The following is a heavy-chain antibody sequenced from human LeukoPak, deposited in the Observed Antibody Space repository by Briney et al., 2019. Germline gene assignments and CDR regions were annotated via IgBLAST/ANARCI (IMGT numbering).Heavy chain of an antibody. CDR3: ARARSGYYPHAFDI. Sequence: PSETLSLTCTVSGGSISSSSYYWGWIRQPPGKGLEWIGSIYYSGSTYYNPSLKSRVTISVDTSKNQFSLKLSSVTAADTAVYYCARARSGYYPHAFDIWGQGTMVTVSS. CDR1: GGSISSSSYY. D-gene: IGHD3-22*01. V-gene: IGHV4-39*07. J-gene: IGHJ3*02. CDR2: IYYSGST.